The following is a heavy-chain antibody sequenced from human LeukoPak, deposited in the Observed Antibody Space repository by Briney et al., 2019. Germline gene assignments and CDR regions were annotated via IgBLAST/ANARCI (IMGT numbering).Heavy chain of an antibody. J-gene: IGHJ4*02. D-gene: IGHD3-22*01. CDR3: ARERRHYYDNSSFTDY. CDR1: GFIFSNYW. CDR2: IKQDGSEK. V-gene: IGHV3-7*05. Sequence: GGSLRLSCAASGFIFSNYWMSWVRQAPGKGLEWVANIKQDGSEKYSVDSVKGRFTISRDNAENSIYLQMNSLRAEDTAVYYCARERRHYYDNSSFTDYWGQGTLVTGSS.